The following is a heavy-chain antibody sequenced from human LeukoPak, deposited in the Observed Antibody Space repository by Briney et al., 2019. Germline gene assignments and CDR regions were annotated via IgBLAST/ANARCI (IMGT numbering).Heavy chain of an antibody. CDR3: ARDGDITIFGVVISYFDY. V-gene: IGHV1-18*01. CDR1: GYTFTSYG. CDR2: ISAYNGNT. Sequence: ASVKVSCKASGYTFTSYGISWVRQAPGQGLEWMGWISAYNGNTNYAQKLQGRVTMTTDTSTCTAYMELRSLRSDDTAAYYCARDGDITIFGVVISYFDYWGQGTLVTVSS. D-gene: IGHD3-3*01. J-gene: IGHJ4*02.